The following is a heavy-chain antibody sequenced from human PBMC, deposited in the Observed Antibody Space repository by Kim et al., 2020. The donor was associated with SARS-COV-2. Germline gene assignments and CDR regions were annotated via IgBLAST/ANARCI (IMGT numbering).Heavy chain of an antibody. CDR3: ARGPSRGSSWYPPTGMDV. D-gene: IGHD6-13*01. Sequence: GGSLRLSCAASGFTFSSYSMNWVRQAPGKGLEWVSSISSSSSYIYYADSVKGRFTISRDNAKNSLYLQMNSLRAEDTAVYYCARGPSRGSSWYPPTGMDVWGQGTTVTVSS. CDR2: ISSSSSYI. CDR1: GFTFSSYS. V-gene: IGHV3-21*01. J-gene: IGHJ6*02.